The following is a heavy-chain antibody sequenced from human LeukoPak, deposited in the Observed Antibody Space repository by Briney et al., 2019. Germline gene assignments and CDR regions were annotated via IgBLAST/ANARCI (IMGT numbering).Heavy chain of an antibody. V-gene: IGHV4-39*01. CDR2: IYYSEST. CDR3: ARQREGDYVWGSYRSRFDY. J-gene: IGHJ4*02. CDR1: GGSISSSSYY. Sequence: SETLSLTCTVSGGSISSSSYYWGWIRQPPGKGLEWIGSIYYSESTYYNPSLKSRVTISVDTSKNQFSLKLSSVTATDTAVYYCARQREGDYVWGSYRSRFDYWGQGTLVTVSS. D-gene: IGHD3-16*02.